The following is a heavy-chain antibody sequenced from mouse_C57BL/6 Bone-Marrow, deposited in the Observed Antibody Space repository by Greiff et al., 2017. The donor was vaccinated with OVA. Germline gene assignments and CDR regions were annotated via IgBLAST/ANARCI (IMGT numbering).Heavy chain of an antibody. V-gene: IGHV1-18*01. CDR3: ARRDYGNYVPFAY. J-gene: IGHJ3*01. Sequence: EVKLMESGPELVKPGASVKIPCKASGYTFTDYNMDWVKQSHGKSLEWIGDINPNNGGTIYNQKFKGKATLTVDKSSSTAYMELRSLTSEDTAVYYCARRDYGNYVPFAYWGQGTLVTVSA. CDR2: INPNNGGT. D-gene: IGHD2-1*01. CDR1: GYTFTDYN.